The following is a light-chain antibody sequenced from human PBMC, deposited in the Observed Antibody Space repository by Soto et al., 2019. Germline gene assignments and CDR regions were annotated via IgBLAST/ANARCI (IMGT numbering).Light chain of an antibody. CDR2: EVS. CDR3: CSFAGGATFV. Sequence: QSALTQPASVSGSPGQSISISCTGSSSDVGSYNYVSWYQQHPGKAPKLLISEVSNRPSGVSNRFSGSKSDNTASLTISALQAEDEAYYSCCSFAGGATFVFGGGTKLTVL. V-gene: IGLV2-23*02. J-gene: IGLJ2*01. CDR1: SSDVGSYNY.